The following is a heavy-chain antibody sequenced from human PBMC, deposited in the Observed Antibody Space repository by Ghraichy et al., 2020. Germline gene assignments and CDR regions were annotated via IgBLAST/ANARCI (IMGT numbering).Heavy chain of an antibody. CDR1: GYTFTSHA. Sequence: ASVKVSCKASGYTFTSHAMHWVRQAPGQRLEWMGWINAGNGNTKYSQKFQGRVTITRDTSASTAYMELSSLRSEDTAVYYCARDSGITPLPDYWGQGTLVTVSS. CDR2: INAGNGNT. V-gene: IGHV1-3*01. D-gene: IGHD3-10*01. CDR3: ARDSGITPLPDY. J-gene: IGHJ4*02.